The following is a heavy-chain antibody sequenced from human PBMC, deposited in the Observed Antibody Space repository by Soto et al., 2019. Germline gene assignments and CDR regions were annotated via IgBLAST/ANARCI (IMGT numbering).Heavy chain of an antibody. Sequence: QVQLVQSGAEVKKPGSSVKVSCKASGGTFSSYSIIWVRQAPGQGLEWMGEIIPIFGTANYAQKFQGRVTITADESTSTAYMELSSLRSEDTAMYYCARDGGRHSGGIDYWGQGTLVTVSS. D-gene: IGHD1-26*01. V-gene: IGHV1-69*01. J-gene: IGHJ4*02. CDR2: IIPIFGTA. CDR3: ARDGGRHSGGIDY. CDR1: GGTFSSYS.